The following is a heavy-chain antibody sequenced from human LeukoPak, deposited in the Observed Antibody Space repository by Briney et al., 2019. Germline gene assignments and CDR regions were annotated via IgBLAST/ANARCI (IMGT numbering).Heavy chain of an antibody. D-gene: IGHD6-13*01. CDR3: ARDQDRQLGDSFDI. CDR2: IYSRGDT. Sequence: GGPLRLSCAASEFIVSINYMTWARQPTGKALVCGSLIYSRGDTKYADSVKGRFTISRDNSKNTLFLQMKSLRAEDTAMYYCARDQDRQLGDSFDIWGQGTMVTVSS. CDR1: EFIVSINY. V-gene: IGHV3-66*01. J-gene: IGHJ3*02.